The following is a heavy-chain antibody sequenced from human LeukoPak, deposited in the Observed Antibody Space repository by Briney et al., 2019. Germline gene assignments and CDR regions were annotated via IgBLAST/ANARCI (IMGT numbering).Heavy chain of an antibody. CDR3: AKAPRRDYERTYYYYYMDV. D-gene: IGHD4-17*01. J-gene: IGHJ6*03. Sequence: PGGSLRLSCAASGFTFSSYGMHWVRQAPGKGLEWVAVISYDGSNKYYADSVKGRFTISRDNSKNTLYLQMNSLRSEDTAVYYCAKAPRRDYERTYYYYYMDVWGNGTTVTVSS. V-gene: IGHV3-30*18. CDR2: ISYDGSNK. CDR1: GFTFSSYG.